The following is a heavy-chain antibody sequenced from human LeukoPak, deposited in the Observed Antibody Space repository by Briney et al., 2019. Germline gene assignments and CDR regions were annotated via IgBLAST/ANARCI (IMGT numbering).Heavy chain of an antibody. D-gene: IGHD4-23*01. CDR2: ISAYNGNT. Sequence: GASVKVSCKASGYTFTSYGISWVRQAPGQGLEWMGWISAYNGNTNYAQKLQGRVTMTEDTSTDTAYMELSSLRSEDTAVYYCATDFHYGGNFPTDWGQGTLVTVSS. CDR3: ATDFHYGGNFPTD. J-gene: IGHJ4*02. CDR1: GYTFTSYG. V-gene: IGHV1-18*01.